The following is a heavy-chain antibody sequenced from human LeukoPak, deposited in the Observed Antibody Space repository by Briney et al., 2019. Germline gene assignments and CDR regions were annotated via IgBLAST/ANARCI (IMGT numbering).Heavy chain of an antibody. J-gene: IGHJ4*02. CDR2: INPSGGNT. D-gene: IGHD3-22*01. CDR1: GYTFTNYY. CDR3: ARGAIAYESSGYYRL. V-gene: IGHV1-46*01. Sequence: ASVKVSCKASGYTFTNYYIHWVRQAPGQGLEWMGLINPSGGNTNYAQNFQGRVTMTRDTSTSTVYMGLSSLRSDDTAMYYCARGAIAYESSGYYRLWGQGTLVTVSS.